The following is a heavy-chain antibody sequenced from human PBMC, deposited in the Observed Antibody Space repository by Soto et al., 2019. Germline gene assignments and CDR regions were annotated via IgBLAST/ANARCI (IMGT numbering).Heavy chain of an antibody. CDR2: IRSKSDDGTT. J-gene: IGHJ4*02. CDR1: GFTSSNAH. V-gene: IGHV3-15*01. CDR3: TSQNLFAGYSYYFDY. D-gene: IGHD3-16*01. Sequence: GGSLRLSCVVSGFTSSNAHMSWVRQPPGKGLEWVGRIRSKSDDGTTAYAAPVKGRFTISRDDSKNTVYLQMNSLRTEDTAVYYCTSQNLFAGYSYYFDYWGQGALVTVSS.